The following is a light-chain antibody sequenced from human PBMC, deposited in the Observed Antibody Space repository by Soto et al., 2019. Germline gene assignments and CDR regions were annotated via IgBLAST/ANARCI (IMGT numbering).Light chain of an antibody. CDR3: QQYGSSGT. CDR1: QRISSNY. J-gene: IGKJ1*01. Sequence: DIVLTQSPGTLSLSPGERATLSCRASQRISSNYLGWYQQKPGQAPRLLIYGASNRATGIPDRFSGSGSGTDFTLTISRLEPEDFAVYYCQQYGSSGTFGQGTKVEIK. CDR2: GAS. V-gene: IGKV3-20*01.